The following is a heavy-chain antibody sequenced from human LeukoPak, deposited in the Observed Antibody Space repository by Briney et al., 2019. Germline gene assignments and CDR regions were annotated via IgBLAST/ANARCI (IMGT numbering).Heavy chain of an antibody. V-gene: IGHV3-48*01. CDR1: GFTFSSYS. CDR3: ARDRSTSGSYFDY. D-gene: IGHD3-10*01. Sequence: GGSLRLSCAASGFTFSSYSMNWVRRAPGKGLEWVSYISSSSSTIYYADSVKGRFTISRDNAKNSLYLQMNSLRAEDTAVYYCARDRSTSGSYFDYWGQGTLVTVSS. CDR2: ISSSSSTI. J-gene: IGHJ4*02.